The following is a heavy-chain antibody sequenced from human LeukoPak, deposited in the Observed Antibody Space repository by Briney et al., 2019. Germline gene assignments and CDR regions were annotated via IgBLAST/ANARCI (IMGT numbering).Heavy chain of an antibody. J-gene: IGHJ4*02. CDR2: INWNGGST. CDR1: GFTFDDYG. D-gene: IGHD6-13*01. CDR3: ARDQSAGYSSNDFDY. Sequence: PGGSLRLSCAASGFTFDDYGMSWVRQAPGKGLEWVSGINWNGGSTVYADSVKGRFTISRDNAKNSLYLQMNSLRAEDTALYYCARDQSAGYSSNDFDYWGQGTLVTVSS. V-gene: IGHV3-20*04.